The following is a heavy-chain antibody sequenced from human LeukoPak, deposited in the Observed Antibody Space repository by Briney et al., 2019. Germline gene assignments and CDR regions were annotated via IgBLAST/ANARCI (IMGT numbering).Heavy chain of an antibody. CDR2: INNVGNGA. CDR1: GFTFSSYW. V-gene: IGHV3-74*01. D-gene: IGHD6-19*01. J-gene: IGHJ6*04. CDR3: ATLSVAGSMDV. Sequence: PGGSLRLSCAASGFTFSSYWMFWVRQAPGQGLEWVSRINNVGNGASHADSVRGRFTISRDNAKNMLYLQMNSLRAEDTAVYYCATLSVAGSMDVWGKGTTVTVSS.